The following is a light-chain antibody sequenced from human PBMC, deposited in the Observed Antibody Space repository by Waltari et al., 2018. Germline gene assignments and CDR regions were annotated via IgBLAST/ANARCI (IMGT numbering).Light chain of an antibody. CDR1: RSNFGNNY. J-gene: IGLJ3*02. CDR2: RIY. V-gene: IGLV1-47*01. CDR3: AAWDDSLSGWV. Sequence: QSVLTQPPSASGTTGQRVTIPCSGGRSNFGNNYVCWYQQLPGTAPKLLIYRIYQRPSGVPDRFSGSKSGASASLAISGFRSEDEADYYCAAWDDSLSGWVFGGGTKLTVL.